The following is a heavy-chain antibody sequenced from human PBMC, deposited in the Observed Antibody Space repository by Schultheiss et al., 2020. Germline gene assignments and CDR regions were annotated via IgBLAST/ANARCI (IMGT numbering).Heavy chain of an antibody. D-gene: IGHD6-13*01. CDR2: IYYSGST. J-gene: IGHJ4*02. V-gene: IGHV4-34*01. CDR1: GGSFSGYY. Sequence: SQTLSLTCAVYGGSFSGYYWSWIRQPPGKGLEWIGYIYYSGSTYYNPSLKSRVTISVDTSKNQFSLKLSSVTAADTAVYYCARVRIAAAEFDYWGQGTLVTVSS. CDR3: ARVRIAAAEFDY.